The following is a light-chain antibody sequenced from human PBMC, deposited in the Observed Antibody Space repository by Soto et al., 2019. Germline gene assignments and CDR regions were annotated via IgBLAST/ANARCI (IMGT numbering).Light chain of an antibody. V-gene: IGKV3-11*01. CDR2: DAS. CDR1: QSVRKY. CDR3: LQRDNWPPFT. J-gene: IGKJ4*01. Sequence: EIVLTQSPATLSLSPGERATLSCRASQSVRKYLAWYQHKPGQAPRLLIYDASNRATGIPARFSGSGYGTDFTLTISSLEPEDFAVYYCLQRDNWPPFTFGGGTKVEIK.